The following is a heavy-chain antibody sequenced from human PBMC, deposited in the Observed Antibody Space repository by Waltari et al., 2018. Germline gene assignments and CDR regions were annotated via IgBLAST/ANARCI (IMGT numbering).Heavy chain of an antibody. J-gene: IGHJ2*01. CDR3: ARAGTQGDWYFDL. Sequence: QVQLQESGPGLVKPSETLSLTCPVSGGSISSYYWSWVRQPPGKGLEWIGYIYYSGSTNYNPSLKSRVTISVDTSKNQFSLKLSSVTAADTAVYYCARAGTQGDWYFDLWGRGTLVTVSS. V-gene: IGHV4-59*01. CDR1: GGSISSYY. CDR2: IYYSGST.